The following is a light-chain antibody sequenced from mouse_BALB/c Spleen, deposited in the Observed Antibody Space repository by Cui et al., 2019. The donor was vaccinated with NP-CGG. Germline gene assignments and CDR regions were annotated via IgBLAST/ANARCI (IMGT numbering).Light chain of an antibody. CDR3: QQCSSNPPT. V-gene: IGKV4-71*01. CDR1: SSVSY. Sequence: VLTQSPVIMSAAPGEKVTMTCSANSSVSYMHWYQQNPGSSPRLLIYLTFNLASGVPARFSGSGSGTSYSLSISSMEAEDAATYYCQQCSSNPPTFGSGTKLEIK. CDR2: LTF. J-gene: IGKJ4*01.